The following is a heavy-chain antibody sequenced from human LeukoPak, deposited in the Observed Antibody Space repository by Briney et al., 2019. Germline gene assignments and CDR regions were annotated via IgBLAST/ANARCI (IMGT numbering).Heavy chain of an antibody. CDR1: GGSISSYY. CDR2: IYYSGST. J-gene: IGHJ4*02. CDR3: ARGGETAGYYFDY. Sequence: PSETLSLTCTVSGGSISSYYWSWIRQPPGKGLEWIGYIYYSGSTNYNPSLKSRVTISVDTSKNQFSPKLSSVTAADTAVYYCARGGETAGYYFDYWGQGTLVTVSS. V-gene: IGHV4-59*01. D-gene: IGHD6-13*01.